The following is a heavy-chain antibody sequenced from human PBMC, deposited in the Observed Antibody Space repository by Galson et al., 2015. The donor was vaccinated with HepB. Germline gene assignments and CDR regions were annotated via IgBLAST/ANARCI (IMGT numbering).Heavy chain of an antibody. CDR1: GFTFGSYD. Sequence: SLRLSCAASGFTFGSYDMHWVRQATGKGLEWVSAIGTAGDTYYPGSVKGRFTISRENAKNSLYLQMNSLRAGDTAVYYCARVLIRSGSYDYWGQGTLVTVSS. CDR3: ARVLIRSGSYDY. D-gene: IGHD1-26*01. J-gene: IGHJ4*02. V-gene: IGHV3-13*01. CDR2: IGTAGDT.